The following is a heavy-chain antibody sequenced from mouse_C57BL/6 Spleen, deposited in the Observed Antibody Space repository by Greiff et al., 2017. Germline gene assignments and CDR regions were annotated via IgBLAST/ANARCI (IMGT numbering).Heavy chain of an antibody. CDR1: GYTFTSYG. J-gene: IGHJ1*03. CDR2: IYPRSGNT. D-gene: IGHD2-2*01. Sequence: QVQLQQSGAELARPGASVKLSCKASGYTFTSYGISWVKQRTGQGLEWIGEIYPRSGNTYYNEKFKGKATLTADKSSSTAYMELRSLTSEDSAVXFCARGEIYYGYDVGYFDVWGTGTTVTVSS. CDR3: ARGEIYYGYDVGYFDV. V-gene: IGHV1-81*01.